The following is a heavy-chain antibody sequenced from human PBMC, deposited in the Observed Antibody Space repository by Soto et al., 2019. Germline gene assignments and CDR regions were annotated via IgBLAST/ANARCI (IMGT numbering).Heavy chain of an antibody. CDR3: AKVGRGYSYGSHFDY. J-gene: IGHJ4*02. CDR2: ISYDGSNK. Sequence: GGSLRLSCAASGFTFSSYGMHWVRQAPGKGLEWVAVISYDGSNKYYADSVKGRFTISRDNSKNTLYLQMNSLRAKDTAVYYCAKVGRGYSYGSHFDYWGQGTLVTVSS. CDR1: GFTFSSYG. V-gene: IGHV3-30*18. D-gene: IGHD5-18*01.